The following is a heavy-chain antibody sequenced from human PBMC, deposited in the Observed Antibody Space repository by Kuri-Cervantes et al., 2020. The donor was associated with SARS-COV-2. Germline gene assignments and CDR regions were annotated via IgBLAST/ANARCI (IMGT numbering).Heavy chain of an antibody. J-gene: IGHJ6*02. CDR3: ARGVGAAVAGTLITIYYYYGMDV. V-gene: IGHV4-39*07. CDR1: GGSISSSSYY. D-gene: IGHD6-19*01. CDR2: IYYSGST. Sequence: ESLKISCTVSGGSISSSSYYWGWIRQPPGKGLEWIGSIYYSGSTYYNPSLKSRVTISVDTSKSQFSLKLSSVTAADTAVYYCARGVGAAVAGTLITIYYYYGMDVWGQGTTVTVSS.